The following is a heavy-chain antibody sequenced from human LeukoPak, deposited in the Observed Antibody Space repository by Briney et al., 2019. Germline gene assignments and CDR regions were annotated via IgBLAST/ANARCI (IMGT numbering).Heavy chain of an antibody. V-gene: IGHV3-33*01. CDR2: IWYDGSNK. J-gene: IGHJ6*02. Sequence: PGGSLRLSCAASGFTFSSYGMHWVRQAPGKGLEWVAVIWYDGSNKYYADSVKGRFTISRDNSKNTLYLQMNSLRAEDTAVYYCARRSQAAYYYYGMDVWGQGTTVTVSS. CDR3: ARRSQAAYYYYGMDV. CDR1: GFTFSSYG. D-gene: IGHD6-25*01.